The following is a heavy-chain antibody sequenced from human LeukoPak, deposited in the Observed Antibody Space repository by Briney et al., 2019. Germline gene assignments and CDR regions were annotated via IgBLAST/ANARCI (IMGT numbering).Heavy chain of an antibody. CDR3: TRDPFWEWLLADRFDY. J-gene: IGHJ4*02. Sequence: GGSLRLSCTASGFTFGDYAMSWVRQAPGKGLEWVGFIRSKAYGGTTEYAASVKGRFTISRDDSKSIAYLQMNSLKTEDTAVYYCTRDPFWEWLLADRFDYWGQGTLVTVSS. CDR2: IRSKAYGGTT. V-gene: IGHV3-49*04. D-gene: IGHD3-3*02. CDR1: GFTFGDYA.